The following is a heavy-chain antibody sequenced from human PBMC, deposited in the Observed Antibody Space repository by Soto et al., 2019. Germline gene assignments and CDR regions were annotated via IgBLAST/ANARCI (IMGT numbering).Heavy chain of an antibody. CDR2: IYYSGST. D-gene: IGHD3-3*01. Sequence: LSLTCTVSGGSISSGGYYWSWIRQHPGKGLEWIGYIYYSGSTYYNPSLKSRVTISVDTSKNQFSLKLSSVTAADTAVYYCARDTIFRRSYGMDVWGQGTTVTVSS. J-gene: IGHJ6*02. CDR3: ARDTIFRRSYGMDV. V-gene: IGHV4-31*03. CDR1: GGSISSGGYY.